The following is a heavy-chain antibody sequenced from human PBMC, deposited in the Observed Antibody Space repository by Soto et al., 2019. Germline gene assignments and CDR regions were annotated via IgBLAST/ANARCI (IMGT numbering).Heavy chain of an antibody. D-gene: IGHD1-26*01. V-gene: IGHV4-34*01. CDR2: INHSGST. CDR1: GGSFSGYS. Sequence: QVQLQQWGAGLLKPSETLSLTCAVYGGSFSGYSWTWIRQSPGKGLEWIGQINHSGSTNSNPSLKSRVTISLVTSKNQFSLALTSVTAADTAVYYCARGLFSENYYSGGWYYFDSWGQGTLVTVSS. CDR3: ARGLFSENYYSGGWYYFDS. J-gene: IGHJ4*02.